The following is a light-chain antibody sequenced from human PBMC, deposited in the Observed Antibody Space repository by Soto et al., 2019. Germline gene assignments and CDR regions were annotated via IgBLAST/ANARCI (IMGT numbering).Light chain of an antibody. V-gene: IGKV1-39*01. J-gene: IGKJ1*01. CDR1: QSISNH. Sequence: DIQMTQSPSSLSASVEDRVIITCRASQSISNHLNWYQQKPGKAPKLLIFAASSLQSGVPSRFSGSRSGKDLTLTISSLQPEDFATYYCQQSYSSQPTLGQGTKVDIK. CDR2: AAS. CDR3: QQSYSSQPT.